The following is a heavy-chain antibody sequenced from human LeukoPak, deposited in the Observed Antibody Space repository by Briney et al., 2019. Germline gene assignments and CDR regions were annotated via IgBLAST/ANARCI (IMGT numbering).Heavy chain of an antibody. D-gene: IGHD6-13*01. CDR3: ARGVWDSSSPPPSGVDY. CDR2: INHSGST. V-gene: IGHV4-34*01. CDR1: GGSFSGYY. J-gene: IGHJ4*02. Sequence: PSETLSLTCAVYGGSFSGYYWSWIRQPPGKGLEWIGEINHSGSTNYNPSLKSRVTISVDTSKNQFSLKLSSVTAADTAVYYCARGVWDSSSPPPSGVDYWGQGTLVTVSS.